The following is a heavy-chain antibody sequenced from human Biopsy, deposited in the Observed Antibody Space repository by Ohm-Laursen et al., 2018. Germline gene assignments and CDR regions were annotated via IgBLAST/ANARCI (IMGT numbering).Heavy chain of an antibody. Sequence: SETLSLTWTVSGGSFTGLYWSWIRQPPGQGLEWIGHISYTGYTSYNASLKSRVTISVDTSRNHFSLRLSSLTAADTAVYYCTRGSNDFGGLYFPRWGQGTLLTVSS. CDR3: TRGSNDFGGLYFPR. D-gene: IGHD4-23*01. CDR1: GGSFTGLY. V-gene: IGHV4-59*11. J-gene: IGHJ4*02. CDR2: ISYTGYT.